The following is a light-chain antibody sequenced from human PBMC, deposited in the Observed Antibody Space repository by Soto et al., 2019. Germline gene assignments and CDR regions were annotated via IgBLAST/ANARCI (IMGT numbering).Light chain of an antibody. CDR3: QQKGT. V-gene: IGKV1-5*01. J-gene: IGKJ1*01. Sequence: DIQMTQSPSTLSASVGDRVTITCRASQSINSWLAWYQQKPGKAPKLLIYDASSLESGVPSRFSGSGSGTEFTLTISSLQPDDFATYYCQQKGTFGQGTKVEIK. CDR1: QSINSW. CDR2: DAS.